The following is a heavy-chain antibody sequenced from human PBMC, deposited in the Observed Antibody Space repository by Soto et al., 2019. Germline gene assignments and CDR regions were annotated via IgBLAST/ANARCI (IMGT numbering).Heavy chain of an antibody. V-gene: IGHV4-31*03. CDR1: GGSISSGGYY. CDR2: IYYSGST. J-gene: IGHJ6*03. Sequence: SETLSLTCTVSGGSISSGGYYWSWIRQHPGKGLEWIGYIYYSGSTYYNPSLKSRVTISVDTSKNQFSLKLSSVTAADTAVYYCARGNGYYTDYYYYYMDVWGKGTTVTVSS. CDR3: ARGNGYYTDYYYYYMDV. D-gene: IGHD3-3*01.